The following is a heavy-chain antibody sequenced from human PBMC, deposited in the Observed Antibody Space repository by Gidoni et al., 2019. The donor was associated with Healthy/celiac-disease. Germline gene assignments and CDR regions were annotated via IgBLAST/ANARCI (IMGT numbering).Heavy chain of an antibody. J-gene: IGHJ4*02. CDR3: ARDEGSGWYTNYFDY. V-gene: IGHV3-30*01. D-gene: IGHD6-19*01. CDR1: GSTFSSYA. Sequence: QVQLVESGGGVVQPGRSLRLSCAASGSTFSSYAMHWVRQAPGKGLEWVAVISYDGSNKYYADSVKGRFSISRDNSKNTLYLQMNSLRAEDTAVYYCARDEGSGWYTNYFDYWGQGTLVTVSS. CDR2: ISYDGSNK.